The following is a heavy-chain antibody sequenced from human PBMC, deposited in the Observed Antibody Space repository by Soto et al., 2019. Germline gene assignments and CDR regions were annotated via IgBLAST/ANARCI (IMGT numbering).Heavy chain of an antibody. V-gene: IGHV4-34*01. CDR3: ARGPMAAAGYYYYGMDV. Sequence: QVQLQQWGAGLLKPSETLSLTCAVYGGSFSGYYWSWIRQPPGKGLEWIGEINHSGSTNYNPSLKSRVTISVDTSKNQFSLKLSSVTAADTAVYNCARGPMAAAGYYYYGMDVWGQGTTVTVSS. CDR2: INHSGST. CDR1: GGSFSGYY. D-gene: IGHD6-13*01. J-gene: IGHJ6*02.